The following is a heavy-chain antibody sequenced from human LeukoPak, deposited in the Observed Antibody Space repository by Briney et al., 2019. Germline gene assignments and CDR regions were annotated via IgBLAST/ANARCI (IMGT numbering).Heavy chain of an antibody. CDR2: ISYDGINK. J-gene: IGHJ4*02. Sequence: GGSLRLSCAASGFTFSSYAMSWVRQAPGKGLEWVAVISYDGINKNYADSVKGRFIVSRDNSKNTLYVQMNSLKAEDTAVYYCAKDHGSGSYSTPIDYWGQGTLVTVSS. V-gene: IGHV3-30*18. CDR1: GFTFSSYA. D-gene: IGHD3-10*01. CDR3: AKDHGSGSYSTPIDY.